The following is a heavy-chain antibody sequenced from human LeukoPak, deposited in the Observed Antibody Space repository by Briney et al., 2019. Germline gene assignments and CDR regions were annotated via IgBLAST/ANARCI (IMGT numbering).Heavy chain of an antibody. J-gene: IGHJ4*02. V-gene: IGHV6-1*01. D-gene: IGHD6-19*01. CDR1: GDSVSSNSAA. CDR3: ARGVYSSGRPYDY. CDR2: TYYRSKWYY. Sequence: SQTLSLTCAISGDSVSSNSAAWNWIRQSPSRGLEWLVRTYYRSKWYYESAESVKSRVTITSDTSKNQFSLHLNSVTPEDTAVYFCARGVYSSGRPYDYWGQGSLVTVSS.